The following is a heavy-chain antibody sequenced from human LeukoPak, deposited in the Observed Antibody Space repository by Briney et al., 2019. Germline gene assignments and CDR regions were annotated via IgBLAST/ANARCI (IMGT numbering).Heavy chain of an antibody. CDR2: ISSSSSTI. J-gene: IGHJ4*02. CDR1: GFTFSSYS. D-gene: IGHD1-1*01. Sequence: GGSLRLSCAASGFTFSSYSMNWVRQAPGKGLEWVSYISSSSSTIYYADSVKGRFTISRDNAKNSLYLQMNSLRAEETAVYYCARKYNWNDKYFDYWGQGTLVTVSS. CDR3: ARKYNWNDKYFDY. V-gene: IGHV3-48*01.